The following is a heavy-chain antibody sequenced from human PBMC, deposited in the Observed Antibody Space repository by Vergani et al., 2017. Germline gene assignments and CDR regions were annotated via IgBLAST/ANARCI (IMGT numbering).Heavy chain of an antibody. CDR1: GASVNSYN. V-gene: IGHV4-59*02. J-gene: IGHJ3*01. Sequence: QVKLQESVPGLVKPSETLSLTCTVSGASVNSYNWSWIRQPPGKGMEWMGYVSFRGDTLYDPSVKGRMTISLNTSSNQFSLYPTSVTAADTAVYYCARDGGEYDKDALDVWGQGTKVTVTS. CDR2: VSFRGDT. D-gene: IGHD2-21*01. CDR3: ARDGGEYDKDALDV.